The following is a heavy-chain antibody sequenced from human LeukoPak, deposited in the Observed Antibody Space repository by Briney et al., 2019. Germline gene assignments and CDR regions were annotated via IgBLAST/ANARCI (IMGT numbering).Heavy chain of an antibody. J-gene: IGHJ4*02. D-gene: IGHD3-10*01. Sequence: GGSLRLSCAASGFTFSSYSMNWVRQAPGKGLEWVSSISSSSSYIYYADSVKGRFTISRDNAKNSLYLQMNSLRAEDTAVYYCARDGNYYGSGSSYFDYWGQGTLVTVSS. V-gene: IGHV3-21*01. CDR1: GFTFSSYS. CDR3: ARDGNYYGSGSSYFDY. CDR2: ISSSSSYI.